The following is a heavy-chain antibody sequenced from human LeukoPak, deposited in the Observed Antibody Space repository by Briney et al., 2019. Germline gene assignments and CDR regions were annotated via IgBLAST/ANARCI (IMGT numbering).Heavy chain of an antibody. D-gene: IGHD3-10*01. J-gene: IGHJ4*02. CDR1: EFTFNRYW. CDR3: TRDALFGSGRTHLDF. V-gene: IGHV3-7*04. Sequence: PGGSLRLSCAASEFTFNRYWMSWVRQAPGKGLELVANIKHDGSEAHYVDSVKGRFTISRDNAKNSLSLQMNSLNVDDTGVYFCTRDALFGSGRTHLDFWSQGTLVSVSS. CDR2: IKHDGSEA.